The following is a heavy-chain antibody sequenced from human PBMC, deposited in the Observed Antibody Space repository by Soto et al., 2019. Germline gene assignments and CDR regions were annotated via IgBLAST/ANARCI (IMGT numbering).Heavy chain of an antibody. J-gene: IGHJ3*02. V-gene: IGHV3-33*01. Sequence: PGGSLRLSCAASGFTFSSYGMHWVRQAPGKGLEWVAVIWYDGSNKYYADSVKGRFTISRDNSKNTLYLQMNSLRAEDTAVYYCARDAGSGMATKVTRDAFDIWGQGTMVTVSS. CDR2: IWYDGSNK. D-gene: IGHD3-10*01. CDR3: ARDAGSGMATKVTRDAFDI. CDR1: GFTFSSYG.